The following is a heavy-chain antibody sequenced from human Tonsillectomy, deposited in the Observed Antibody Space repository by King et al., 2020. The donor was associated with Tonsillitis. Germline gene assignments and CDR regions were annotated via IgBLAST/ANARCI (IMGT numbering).Heavy chain of an antibody. D-gene: IGHD3-10*01. CDR3: ARRPLKFVPGTMVYFEY. V-gene: IGHV5-51*03. CDR2: IYPGDSET. Sequence: VQLVESGAEVKKPGESLKISCKGSGYSFTNYWIAWVRQMPGKGLEWMWIIYPGDSETIYSPSFQGQVTISADKSISTAYLQGSSLKASDTAMYYCARRPLKFVPGTMVYFEYWGQGTLVTVSS. CDR1: GYSFTNYW. J-gene: IGHJ4*02.